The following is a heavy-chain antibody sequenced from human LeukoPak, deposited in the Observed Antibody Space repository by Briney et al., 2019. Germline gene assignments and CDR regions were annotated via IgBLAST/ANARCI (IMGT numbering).Heavy chain of an antibody. J-gene: IGHJ6*03. V-gene: IGHV3-20*04. Sequence: GGSLRLSCAASGFTFRSYGMSWVRQAPGKGLEWVSGINWNGGSTGYADSVKGRFTISRDNAKNSLYLQMNSLRAEDTALYYCAREGVQWFFYYYMDVWGKGTTVTVSS. CDR2: INWNGGST. CDR1: GFTFRSYG. D-gene: IGHD3-22*01. CDR3: AREGVQWFFYYYMDV.